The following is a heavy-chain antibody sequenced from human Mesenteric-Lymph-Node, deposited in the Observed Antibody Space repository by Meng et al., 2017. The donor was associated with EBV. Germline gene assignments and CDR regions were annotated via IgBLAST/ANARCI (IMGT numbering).Heavy chain of an antibody. CDR3: AKDPTLFVIVYYFDY. Sequence: EGQLLESGGRMVQPGGSLRLSCAASGFSFGNHAMSWVRQVPGKGLEWVSTIGPGGVSTWYADSVKGRFTISRDNSKNTLFLQMNSLRAEDTAVYYCAKDPTLFVIVYYFDYWGQGTLVTVSS. CDR2: IGPGGVST. V-gene: IGHV3-23*01. D-gene: IGHD3-16*02. CDR1: GFSFGNHA. J-gene: IGHJ4*02.